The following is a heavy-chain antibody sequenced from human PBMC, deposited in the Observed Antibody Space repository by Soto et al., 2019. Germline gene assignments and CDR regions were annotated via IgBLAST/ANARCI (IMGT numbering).Heavy chain of an antibody. J-gene: IGHJ6*02. D-gene: IGHD2-21*02. Sequence: RLFCAASGFTFSSYGMHRVRQAPGKGLEWVAVIWYDGSNKYYADSVKGRFTISRDNSKNTLYLQMNSLRAEDTAVYYCARTGGGDLDYYGMDVWGQGTTVTVSS. CDR3: ARTGGGDLDYYGMDV. CDR2: IWYDGSNK. V-gene: IGHV3-33*01. CDR1: GFTFSSYG.